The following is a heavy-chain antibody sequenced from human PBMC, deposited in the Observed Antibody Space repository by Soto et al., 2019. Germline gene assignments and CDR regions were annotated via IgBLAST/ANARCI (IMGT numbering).Heavy chain of an antibody. D-gene: IGHD1-1*01. CDR2: IIPIFGTA. Sequence: QVQLVQSGAEVKKPGSSVKVSCKASGGTFSSYAISWVRQAPGQGLEGMGGIIPIFGTANYAQKFQGRVTITADESTSTAYMELSSLRSEDTAVYFCAREGVPTGWAPYYFDYWGQGTLVTVSS. V-gene: IGHV1-69*01. CDR1: GGTFSSYA. J-gene: IGHJ4*02. CDR3: AREGVPTGWAPYYFDY.